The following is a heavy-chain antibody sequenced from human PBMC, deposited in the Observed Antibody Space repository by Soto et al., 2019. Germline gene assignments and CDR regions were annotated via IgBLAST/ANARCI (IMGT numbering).Heavy chain of an antibody. CDR1: VGPFGGIDNS. V-gene: IGHV4-31*03. J-gene: IGHJ4*02. CDR2: IYYGGST. CDR3: ARGWYTMETPPFDY. Sequence: QVQLQESGPGLVKPPQPRSLTCTASVGPFGGIDNSWTWSRQTPGKALQWIGYIYYGGSTFSNPSLKGRVTILLDTSENQFSLRLTSVTAADTAVYYCARGWYTMETPPFDYWGQGTLVTVSS. D-gene: IGHD6-19*01.